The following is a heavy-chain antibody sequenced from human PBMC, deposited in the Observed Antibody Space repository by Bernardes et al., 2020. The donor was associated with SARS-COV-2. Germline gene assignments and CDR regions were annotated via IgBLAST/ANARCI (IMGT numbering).Heavy chain of an antibody. V-gene: IGHV3-23*01. CDR3: AKVIAAAGKGGVFDYYYGMDV. CDR1: GFTFSICA. CDR2: ISGRGGST. J-gene: IGHJ6*02. D-gene: IGHD6-13*01. Sequence: GGSLRLSCTASGFTFSICAMSWVRQAPGKGLEWVSAISGRGGSTCYADSVRGRFTISRDNSKNTLYMQMNSLRAEDTAVYYCAKVIAAAGKGGVFDYYYGMDVWGQGTTVTVSS.